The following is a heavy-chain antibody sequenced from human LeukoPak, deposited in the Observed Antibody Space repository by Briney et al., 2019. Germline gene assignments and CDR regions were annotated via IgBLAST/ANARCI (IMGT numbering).Heavy chain of an antibody. V-gene: IGHV4-59*01. D-gene: IGHD3-10*01. Sequence: SETLSLTCTVSGGSISSYYWSWIRQPPGKGLEWIGYIYYSGSTNYNPSLKSRVTISVDTSKNQFSLKLSSVTAADTAVYYCARVSMARGVIRIDYWGQGTLVTVSS. CDR3: ARVSMARGVIRIDY. CDR1: GGSISSYY. J-gene: IGHJ4*02. CDR2: IYYSGST.